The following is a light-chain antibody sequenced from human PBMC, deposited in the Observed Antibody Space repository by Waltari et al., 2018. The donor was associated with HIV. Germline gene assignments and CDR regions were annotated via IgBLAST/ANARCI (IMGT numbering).Light chain of an antibody. Sequence: SYAVSQPPSVSVSPRQTASTSCSGDKWAGKCVSCYQQKPGQTPVLVIFHHNKRPSGIPDRFSGSKSGNTATLTISGAQTMDDADYFCQTWDTSTASYVFGTGTTVTVL. J-gene: IGLJ1*01. V-gene: IGLV3-1*01. CDR2: HHN. CDR3: QTWDTSTASYV. CDR1: KWAGKC.